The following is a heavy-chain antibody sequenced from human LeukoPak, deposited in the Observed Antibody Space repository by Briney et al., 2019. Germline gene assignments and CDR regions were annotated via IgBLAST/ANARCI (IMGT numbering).Heavy chain of an antibody. V-gene: IGHV3-48*03. CDR2: ISSSGSTI. J-gene: IGHJ6*04. Sequence: GGSLRLSCAASGFTFSSYEMNWVRQAPGKGLEWVSYISSSGSTIYYANSVKGRFTISRDNAKNSLYLQMNSLRAEDTAVYYCAELGITIIGGVWGKGTTVTISS. D-gene: IGHD3-10*02. CDR3: AELGITIIGGV. CDR1: GFTFSSYE.